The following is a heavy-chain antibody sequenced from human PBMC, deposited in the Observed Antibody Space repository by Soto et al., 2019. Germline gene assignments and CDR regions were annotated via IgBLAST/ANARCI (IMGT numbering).Heavy chain of an antibody. CDR2: IYSGGST. D-gene: IGHD6-6*01. J-gene: IGHJ4*02. V-gene: IGHV3-66*01. CDR1: GFTVSSHY. Sequence: VQLVESGGGLVQPGGSLRLSCAASGFTVSSHYMSWVRQAPGKGLEWVSVIYSGGSTYYAKSVTGRFIISRENSKSTVYLQMNSLRAEDTAVYYCARDRAISDYRSSGALGLWGQGTLVSVSS. CDR3: ARDRAISDYRSSGALGL.